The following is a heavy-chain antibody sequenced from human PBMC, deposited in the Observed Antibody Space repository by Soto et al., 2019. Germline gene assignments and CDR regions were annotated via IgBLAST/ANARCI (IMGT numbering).Heavy chain of an antibody. V-gene: IGHV1-69*12. CDR3: ARDKDRLRLGGNYYSITDV. CDR2: IIPVFRAP. CDR1: GGTFSTYA. D-gene: IGHD5-12*01. J-gene: IGHJ6*02. Sequence: QVHLVQSGAEVKKPGSSVKVSCKVSGGTFSTYAISWVRQAPGQGLEWMGGIIPVFRAPDYAQKFQGRVTITADDSATTAYMELNGLGSEDTAVYYCARDKDRLRLGGNYYSITDVWGQGTTVTVSS.